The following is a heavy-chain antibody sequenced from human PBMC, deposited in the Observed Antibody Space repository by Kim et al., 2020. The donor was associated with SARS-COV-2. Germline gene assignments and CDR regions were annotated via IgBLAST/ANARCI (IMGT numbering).Heavy chain of an antibody. CDR3: ARLRKFYGSGSYYRPYAFDV. J-gene: IGHJ3*01. CDR2: INTNTGNP. D-gene: IGHD3-10*01. Sequence: SVKVSCKASGYTFTSYAMNWVRQAPGQGLEWMGWINTNTGNPTYAQGFTGRFVFSLDTSVSTAYLQISSLKAEDTAVYYCARLRKFYGSGSYYRPYAFDVWGQGTMVTVSS. CDR1: GYTFTSYA. V-gene: IGHV7-4-1*02.